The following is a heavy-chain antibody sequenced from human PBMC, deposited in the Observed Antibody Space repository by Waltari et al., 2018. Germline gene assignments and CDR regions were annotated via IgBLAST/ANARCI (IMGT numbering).Heavy chain of an antibody. J-gene: IGHJ4*02. Sequence: QLQLEQSGPGLVKPSESLSLTCAVSGDSMSSSDWWSWVRQSPGKGREWIGQVQRSGKTNYNPSLASRVTVSIDTSNNQFSLTMPSPTAADTAMYYCARDRGKGLYLDSWGQGTLVTVSP. CDR3: ARDRGKGLYLDS. CDR2: VQRSGKT. CDR1: GDSMSSSDW. V-gene: IGHV4-4*02. D-gene: IGHD2-15*01.